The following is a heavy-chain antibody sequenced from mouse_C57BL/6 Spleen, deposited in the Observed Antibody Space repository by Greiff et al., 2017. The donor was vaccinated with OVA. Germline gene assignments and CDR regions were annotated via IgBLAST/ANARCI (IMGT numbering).Heavy chain of an antibody. J-gene: IGHJ3*01. CDR3: ARRSDSSGPFAY. CDR2: IYPGDGDT. CDR1: GYAFSSYW. D-gene: IGHD3-2*02. Sequence: QVQLQQSGAELVKPGASVKISCKASGYAFSSYWMNWVKQRPGKGLEWIGQIYPGDGDTNYNGKFKGKATLTADKSSSTAYMQLSSLTSEDSAVYFCARRSDSSGPFAYWGQGTLVTVSA. V-gene: IGHV1-80*01.